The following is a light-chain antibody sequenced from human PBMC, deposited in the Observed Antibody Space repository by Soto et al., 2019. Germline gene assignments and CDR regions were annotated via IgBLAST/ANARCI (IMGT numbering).Light chain of an antibody. Sequence: EIEMTQSPATLSVSPGERATLSCRASQSVSSNLAWYQQKPGQTPRLLIYGASTRATDIPARFSGNGSGTEFTLTISSLQSEDFAVYYCHQYNMWPPLIFGGGTKVEIK. J-gene: IGKJ4*01. V-gene: IGKV3-15*01. CDR1: QSVSSN. CDR2: GAS. CDR3: HQYNMWPPLI.